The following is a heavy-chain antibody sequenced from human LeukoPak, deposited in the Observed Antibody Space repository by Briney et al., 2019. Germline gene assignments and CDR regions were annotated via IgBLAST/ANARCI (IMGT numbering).Heavy chain of an antibody. CDR3: ARGYRLVKGYAFDI. CDR1: GGSISSYY. Sequence: SETLSLTCTVSGGSISSYYWSWIRQPAGKGLEWIGRIYTSGSTNYNPSLKSRVTMSVDTSKNQFSLKLSSVTAADTAVYYCARGYRLVKGYAFDIWGQGTMVTVSS. CDR2: IYTSGST. V-gene: IGHV4-4*07. D-gene: IGHD1-26*01. J-gene: IGHJ3*02.